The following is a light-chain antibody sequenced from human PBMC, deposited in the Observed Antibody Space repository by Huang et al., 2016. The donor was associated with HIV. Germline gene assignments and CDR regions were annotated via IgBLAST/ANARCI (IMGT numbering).Light chain of an antibody. V-gene: IGKV3-15*01. J-gene: IGKJ1*01. Sequence: EIVMTQSPGTLSLSPGERATLSGRPSQSVSSNLAWYQHKPGQAPRRLIYGASTRATGVPARFSGSGSGTEFTLTISSLQSDDFVVYYCQQYQDWPRTFGQGTKVEIK. CDR3: QQYQDWPRT. CDR2: GAS. CDR1: QSVSSN.